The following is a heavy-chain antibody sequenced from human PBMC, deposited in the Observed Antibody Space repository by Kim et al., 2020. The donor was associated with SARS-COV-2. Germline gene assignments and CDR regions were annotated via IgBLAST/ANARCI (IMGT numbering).Heavy chain of an antibody. Sequence: SVKVSCKASGGTFSSYAISWVRQAPGQGLEWMGRIIPILGIANYAQKFQGRVTITADKSTSTAYMELSSLRSEDTAVYYCARADSGYSYGYGGPYFDYWGQGTLVTVSS. J-gene: IGHJ4*02. CDR1: GGTFSSYA. D-gene: IGHD5-18*01. CDR3: ARADSGYSYGYGGPYFDY. CDR2: IIPILGIA. V-gene: IGHV1-69*04.